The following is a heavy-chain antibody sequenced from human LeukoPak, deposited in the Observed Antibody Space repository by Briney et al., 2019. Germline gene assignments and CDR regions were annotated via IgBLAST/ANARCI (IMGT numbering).Heavy chain of an antibody. V-gene: IGHV1-2*02. J-gene: IGHJ4*02. CDR3: ARVRCSSTSCYGPLDY. CDR2: INPNSGGT. Sequence: ASVKVSCKASGYTFTGYYMHWVRQAPGQGLEWMGWINPNSGGTNYAQKFQGRVTMTRDTSISTAYMERSRLRSDDTAVYYCARVRCSSTSCYGPLDYWGQGTLVTVSS. CDR1: GYTFTGYY. D-gene: IGHD2-2*01.